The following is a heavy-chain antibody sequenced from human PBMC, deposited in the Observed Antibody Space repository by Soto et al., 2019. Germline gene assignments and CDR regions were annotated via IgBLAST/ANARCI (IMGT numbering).Heavy chain of an antibody. J-gene: IGHJ3*02. D-gene: IGHD4-17*01. CDR3: ARPMTTVTTSAFDI. CDR2: ISSSSSTI. CDR1: GFTFSSYS. Sequence: GGSLRLSCAASGFTFSSYSMNWVHQAPGKGLEWVSYISSSSSTIYYADSVKGRFTISRDNAKNSLYLQMNSLRAEDTAVYYCARPMTTVTTSAFDIWGQGTMVTVSS. V-gene: IGHV3-48*01.